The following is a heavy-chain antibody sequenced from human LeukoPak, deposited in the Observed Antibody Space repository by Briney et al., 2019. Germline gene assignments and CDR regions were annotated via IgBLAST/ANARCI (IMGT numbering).Heavy chain of an antibody. D-gene: IGHD2-15*01. V-gene: IGHV5-51*01. CDR2: IYPGDSDT. J-gene: IGHJ4*02. CDR1: GYSFTSYW. CDR3: ARQLDCSGGSCHPCFDY. Sequence: GESLKISCKGSGYSFTSYWIGWVRQMPGKGLEWMGIIYPGDSDTRYSPSFQGQVTISADKSISTAYLQWSSLKASDTAMYYCARQLDCSGGSCHPCFDYWGQGTLVTVSS.